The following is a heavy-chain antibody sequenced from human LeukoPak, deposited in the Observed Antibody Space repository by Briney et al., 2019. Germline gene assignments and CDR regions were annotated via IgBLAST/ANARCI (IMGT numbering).Heavy chain of an antibody. CDR1: GFTLSDYY. J-gene: IGHJ4*02. Sequence: GGSLRLSCAASGFTLSDYYMSWIRQAPGKGLERVSYISSSGSATYYADSVKGRFTISRDNPKNSLYLQMNSLRADDTAVYYCARESRYSHDYWGQGTLVTVSS. CDR3: ARESRYSHDY. V-gene: IGHV3-11*04. D-gene: IGHD5-18*01. CDR2: ISSSGSAT.